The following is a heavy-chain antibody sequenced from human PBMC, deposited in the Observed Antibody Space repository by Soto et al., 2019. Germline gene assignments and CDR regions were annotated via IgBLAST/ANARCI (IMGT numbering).Heavy chain of an antibody. V-gene: IGHV1-69*02. CDR2: IIPILGIA. J-gene: IGHJ4*02. Sequence: QVQLVQSGAEVKKPGSSVKVSCKASGGTFSSYTISWVRQAPGQGLEWMGRIIPILGIANYAQKFQGRVTMTADKSTSTAYMELSSLRSEDTAVYYCARSKNYCGGDCPFDYWGQGTLVTVSS. CDR3: ARSKNYCGGDCPFDY. CDR1: GGTFSSYT. D-gene: IGHD2-21*02.